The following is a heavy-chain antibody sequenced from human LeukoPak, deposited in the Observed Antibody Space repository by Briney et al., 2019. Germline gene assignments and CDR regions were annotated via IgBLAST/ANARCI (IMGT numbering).Heavy chain of an antibody. CDR1: GYTFTGYY. Sequence: GSVKVSCKASGYTFTGYYKHWVRPAPGQGLEWMGRINPNSGGTNYAKKFQGRVTMTRDTSINTAYMELSRLRSDDTAVYYCARIIRLAADDDYWGQGTLVTVSS. CDR2: INPNSGGT. V-gene: IGHV1-2*06. D-gene: IGHD6-13*01. CDR3: ARIIRLAADDDY. J-gene: IGHJ4*02.